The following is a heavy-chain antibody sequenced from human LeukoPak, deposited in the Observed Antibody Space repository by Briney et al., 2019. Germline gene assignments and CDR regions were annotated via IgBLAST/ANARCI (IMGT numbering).Heavy chain of an antibody. V-gene: IGHV3-48*01. CDR3: ARSQTTRPLRYFDLGY. CDR1: GFTFSSYS. D-gene: IGHD3-9*01. CDR2: ISSSSSTI. J-gene: IGHJ4*02. Sequence: PGGSLRLSCAASGFTFSSYSMNWVRQAPGKGLEWVSYISSSSSTIYYADSVKGRFTISRDNSKNTLYLQMNSLRAEDTAVYYYARSQTTRPLRYFDLGYWGQGTLVTVSS.